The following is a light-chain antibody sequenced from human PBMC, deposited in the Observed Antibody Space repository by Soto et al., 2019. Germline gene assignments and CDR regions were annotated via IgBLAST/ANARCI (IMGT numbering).Light chain of an antibody. V-gene: IGLV2-14*01. J-gene: IGLJ1*01. Sequence: QSVLTQPASVSGSPGQSITISCTGTSSDVGGYNYVSWYQQHPGKAPKLMIYDVSNRPSGVSNRFSGSKSGNTASQTISGLQAEDEADYYCSSYTSSSTNYVFGTGTKLTVL. CDR2: DVS. CDR3: SSYTSSSTNYV. CDR1: SSDVGGYNY.